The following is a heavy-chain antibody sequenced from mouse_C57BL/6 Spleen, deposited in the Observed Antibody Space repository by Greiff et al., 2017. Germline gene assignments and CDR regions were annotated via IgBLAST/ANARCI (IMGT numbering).Heavy chain of an antibody. J-gene: IGHJ2*01. CDR3: SRSDYYGSSLDY. D-gene: IGHD1-1*01. CDR1: GYAFSSYW. CDR2: IYPGDGAT. Sequence: QVQLKQSGAELVKPGASVKISCKASGYAFSSYWMNWVKQRPGKGLEWIGQIYPGDGATNYNGKFKGKATLTADKSSSTAYMQLSSLTSEDSAVYCCSRSDYYGSSLDYWGQGTTLTVSS. V-gene: IGHV1-80*01.